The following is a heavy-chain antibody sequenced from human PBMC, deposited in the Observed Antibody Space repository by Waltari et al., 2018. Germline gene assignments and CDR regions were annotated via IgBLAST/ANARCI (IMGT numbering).Heavy chain of an antibody. CDR1: GHTFTSRY. CDR3: VGGVCSSGSCSGDWFDP. Sequence: QMQLVQSGAEVKKTGSSVKISCKASGHTFTSRYLFWGRQAPGQAPEWMGWITPFNGNPNYARRFQDRVTITRDRSMTTAYMQLSSLTSEDTAIYYCVGGVCSSGSCSGDWFDPWGQGTLLTVSS. V-gene: IGHV1-45*02. D-gene: IGHD2-2*01. J-gene: IGHJ5*02. CDR2: ITPFNGNP.